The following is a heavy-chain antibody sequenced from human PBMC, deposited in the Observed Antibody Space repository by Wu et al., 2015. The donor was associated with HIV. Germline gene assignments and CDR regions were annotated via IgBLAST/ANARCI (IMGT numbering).Heavy chain of an antibody. V-gene: IGHV1-46*01. D-gene: IGHD6-19*01. J-gene: IGHJ4*02. CDR3: ARQRAYTSGWYIFDY. CDR2: IRPYAGDT. CDR1: GYAFITYY. Sequence: QVHLVQSGAEVKKPGASVKLSCKASGYAFITYYMYWVRQAPGRGLEWMGLIRPYAGDTMYAQNFQGRVTMTRDTSISTANMELSSLRSEDTAVYYCARQRAYTSGWYIFDYWGQGTLVTVSS.